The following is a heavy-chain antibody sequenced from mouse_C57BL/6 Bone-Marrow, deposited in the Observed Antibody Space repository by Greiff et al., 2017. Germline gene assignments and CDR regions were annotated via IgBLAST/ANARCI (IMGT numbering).Heavy chain of an antibody. CDR2: INPSNGGT. V-gene: IGHV1-53*01. D-gene: IGHD1-1*01. CDR3: ARLDLYSSSSGYAMDY. J-gene: IGHJ4*01. CDR1: GYTFTSYW. Sequence: VQLQQPGTELVKPGASVKLSCKASGYTFTSYWMHWVKQRPGQGLEWIGNINPSNGGTNYNEKFKSKATLTVDKSSSTAYMQLSSLTSEDSAVYYCARLDLYSSSSGYAMDYWGQGTSVTVSS.